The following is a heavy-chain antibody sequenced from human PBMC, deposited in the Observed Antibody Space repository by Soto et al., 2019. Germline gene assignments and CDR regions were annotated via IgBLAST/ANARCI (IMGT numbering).Heavy chain of an antibody. V-gene: IGHV1-46*01. Sequence: ASVKVSCKASGHTFFRFGISWVRQAPGQGLEWMGIINPSGGSTSYAQKFQGRVTMTRDTSTSTVYMELSSLRSEDTAVYYCAREGGDIVGEGAFDIWGKGQWSPSPQ. CDR1: GHTFFRFG. D-gene: IGHD2-15*01. CDR3: AREGGDIVGEGAFDI. J-gene: IGHJ3*02. CDR2: INPSGGST.